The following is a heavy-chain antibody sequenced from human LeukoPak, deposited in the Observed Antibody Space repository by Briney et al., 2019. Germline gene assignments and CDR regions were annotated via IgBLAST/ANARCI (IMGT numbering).Heavy chain of an antibody. J-gene: IGHJ4*02. CDR3: ARENYYDSSGYPNFDY. D-gene: IGHD3-22*01. V-gene: IGHV4-59*12. Sequence: SETLSLTCTVSGGSISRYYWSWLRQPPGKGLEWIGYIYYSGRTNYNPSLKSRVTISVDTSKNQFSLKLSSVTAADTAVYYCARENYYDSSGYPNFDYWGQGTLVTVSS. CDR1: GGSISRYY. CDR2: IYYSGRT.